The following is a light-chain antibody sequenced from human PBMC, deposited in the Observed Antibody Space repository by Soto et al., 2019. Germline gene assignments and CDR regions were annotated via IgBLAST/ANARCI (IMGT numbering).Light chain of an antibody. CDR3: QQYFTTPQT. CDR2: WAS. CDR1: QSVLRGSNSKNL. Sequence: DIVLTQSPGSLAVSLGETVTIKCKSSQSVLRGSNSKNLLAWHQQKPGQPPKVLIYWASSREGGAPARFRGSGSGTDFTHTITNGQADDVAVYYCQQYFTTPQTFGPGTKVEIK. J-gene: IGKJ2*01. V-gene: IGKV4-1*01.